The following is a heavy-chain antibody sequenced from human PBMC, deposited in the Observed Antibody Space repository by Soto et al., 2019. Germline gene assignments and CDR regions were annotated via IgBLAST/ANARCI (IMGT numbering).Heavy chain of an antibody. CDR3: AHLSRSSSSSFDY. CDR2: IYYSGST. J-gene: IGHJ4*02. Sequence: QLQLQESGPGLMKPSETLSLTCTVSGGSISSSSYYWGWIRQPPGKGLEWIGSIYYSGSTYYNPSLKSRVTIAVDTSKNQFSLKLSSVTAADTAVYYCAHLSRSSSSSFDYWGQGTLVTVSS. V-gene: IGHV4-39*01. D-gene: IGHD6-6*01. CDR1: GGSISSSSYY.